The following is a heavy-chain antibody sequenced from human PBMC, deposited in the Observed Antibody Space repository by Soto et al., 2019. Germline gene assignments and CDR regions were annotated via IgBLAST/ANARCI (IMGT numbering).Heavy chain of an antibody. D-gene: IGHD2-15*01. CDR2: INAGNGNT. CDR3: ARATYCSGGSCYYGWFDP. J-gene: IGHJ5*02. V-gene: IGHV1-3*01. Sequence: ASVKVSCKASGYTFTSYAMHWVRQAPGQRLEWMGWINAGNGNTKYSQKFQGRVTITRDTSASTAHMELSSLRSEDTAVYYCARATYCSGGSCYYGWFDPWGQGTLVTVSS. CDR1: GYTFTSYA.